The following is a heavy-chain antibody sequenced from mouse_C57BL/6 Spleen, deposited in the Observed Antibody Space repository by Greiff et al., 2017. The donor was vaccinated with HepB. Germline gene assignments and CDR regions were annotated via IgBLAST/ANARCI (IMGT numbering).Heavy chain of an antibody. CDR1: GYTFTDYY. CDR3: ARDGDYYGTAFAY. Sequence: QVQLKESGAELVRPGASVKLSCKASGYTFTDYYINWVKQRPGQGLEWIARIYPGSGNTYYNEKFKGKATLTAEKSSSTAYMQLSSLTSEDSAVYFCARDGDYYGTAFAYWGQGTLVTVSA. D-gene: IGHD1-1*01. J-gene: IGHJ3*01. CDR2: IYPGSGNT. V-gene: IGHV1-76*01.